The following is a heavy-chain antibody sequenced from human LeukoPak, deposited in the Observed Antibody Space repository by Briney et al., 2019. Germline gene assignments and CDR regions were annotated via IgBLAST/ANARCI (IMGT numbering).Heavy chain of an antibody. V-gene: IGHV4-61*02. Sequence: SETLSLTCTVSGGSISSSSYYWSWIRQPAGKGLEWIGRIYTSGSTNYNPSLKSRVTISVDTSKNQFSLKLSSVAAADTAVYYCARDTGDAVTTRYYVPDAFDIWGQGTMVTVSS. D-gene: IGHD3-22*01. CDR2: IYTSGST. CDR3: ARDTGDAVTTRYYVPDAFDI. CDR1: GGSISSSSYY. J-gene: IGHJ3*02.